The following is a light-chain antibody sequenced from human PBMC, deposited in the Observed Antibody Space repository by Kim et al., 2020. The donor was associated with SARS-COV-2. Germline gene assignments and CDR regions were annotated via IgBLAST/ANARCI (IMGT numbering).Light chain of an antibody. V-gene: IGKV1-39*01. CDR2: VAS. J-gene: IGKJ2*01. CDR1: QNINNF. Sequence: DIQMTQSPSSLSASVGDRVTITCRASQNINNFLNWYQQKPGKAPKVLIFVASSLQSGVPSRFSGSGSGTDFTLTISSLQPEDFATYYCQQSDSTPYTIGQGTKLEI. CDR3: QQSDSTPYT.